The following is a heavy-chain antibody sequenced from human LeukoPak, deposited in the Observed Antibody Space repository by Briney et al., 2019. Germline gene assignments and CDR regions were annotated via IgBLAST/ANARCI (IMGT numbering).Heavy chain of an antibody. CDR2: IWYDGSNK. CDR1: GFTFSSYG. J-gene: IGHJ4*02. CDR3: ARDRLMIKGNYFDY. V-gene: IGHV3-33*01. D-gene: IGHD3-22*01. Sequence: GRSLRLSCAASGFTFSSYGMHWVRQAPGKGLEWVAVIWYDGSNKYYADSVKGRFTISRDNSKNTLYLQMNSLRAEDTAVYYCARDRLMIKGNYFDYWGQGTLVTLSS.